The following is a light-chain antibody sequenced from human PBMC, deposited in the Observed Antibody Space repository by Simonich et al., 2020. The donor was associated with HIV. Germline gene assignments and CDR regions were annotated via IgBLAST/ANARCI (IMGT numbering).Light chain of an antibody. V-gene: IGKV4-1*01. CDR3: QQYYSTPQT. J-gene: IGKJ1*01. Sequence: DIVMTQSPDSLAVSLGERATINCKSSQSVLSSSNNKNYLAWYQQKPEQPPNLLIYWASTRESGVPDRFSGSGSGTDFTLTINSLQAEDVAVYYCQQYYSTPQTFGQGTKVEIK. CDR1: QSVLSSSNNKNY. CDR2: WAS.